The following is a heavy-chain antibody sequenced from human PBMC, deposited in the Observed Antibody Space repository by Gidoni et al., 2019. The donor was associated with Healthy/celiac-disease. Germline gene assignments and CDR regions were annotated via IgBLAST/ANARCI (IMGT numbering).Heavy chain of an antibody. J-gene: IGHJ4*02. V-gene: IGHV3-30*18. CDR2: ISYDGSNK. CDR1: GFTFSSYG. Sequence: QVQLVESGGGVVQPGRSLRLSCAASGFTFSSYGRHWVRQAPGKGLEWVAVISYDGSNKYYADSVKGRFTISRDNSKNTLYLQMNSLRAEDTAVYYCAKDQLAITGFPYDYWGQGTLVTVSS. D-gene: IGHD1-20*01. CDR3: AKDQLAITGFPYDY.